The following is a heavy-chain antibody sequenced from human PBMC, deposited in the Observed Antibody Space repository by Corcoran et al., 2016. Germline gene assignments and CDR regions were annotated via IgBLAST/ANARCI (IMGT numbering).Heavy chain of an antibody. D-gene: IGHD6-19*01. J-gene: IGHJ4*02. Sequence: QVQLVQSGAEVKKPGASVKVSCKASGYTFTSYSITWVRQAPGQGLEGRGWISAYDGNTNYAQNIQGRVTLTTDSSTSTAYMELRSLTSDDTAVYYCARSLTNEWLLRFSVANWGQGTLVTVSS. CDR3: ARSLTNEWLLRFSVAN. CDR1: GYTFTSYS. CDR2: ISAYDGNT. V-gene: IGHV1-18*01.